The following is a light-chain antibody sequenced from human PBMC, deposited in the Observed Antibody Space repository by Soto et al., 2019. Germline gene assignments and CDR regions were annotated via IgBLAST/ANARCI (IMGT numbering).Light chain of an antibody. V-gene: IGKV3-15*01. Sequence: EIVMTQSPATLSVSPGERATLSCRASQSVNSNLAWYQQKPGQAPRLLIYGASTRATGVPARVSGSGSGTEFTITVSSMQSEDFAVYFCQQYNSCPTFGQGTKVEIE. CDR2: GAS. J-gene: IGKJ1*01. CDR3: QQYNSCPT. CDR1: QSVNSN.